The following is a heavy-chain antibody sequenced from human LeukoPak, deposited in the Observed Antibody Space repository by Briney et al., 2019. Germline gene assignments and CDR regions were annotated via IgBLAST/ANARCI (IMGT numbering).Heavy chain of an antibody. J-gene: IGHJ6*03. D-gene: IGHD2-2*01. CDR1: GFTFSSYS. CDR2: ITSRSSTI. V-gene: IGHV3-48*04. CDR3: ARETSRVVPAAYYYYYYMDV. Sequence: PGGSLRLSCAASGFTFSSYSMNWVRQAPGKGLEGVSYITSRSSTIYYADTVKGRFTISRENAKTSLYLQMNSLRAEDTAVYYCARETSRVVPAAYYYYYYMDVWGKGTTVTVSS.